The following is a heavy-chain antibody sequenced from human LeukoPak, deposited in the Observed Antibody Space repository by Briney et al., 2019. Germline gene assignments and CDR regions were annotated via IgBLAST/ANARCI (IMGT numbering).Heavy chain of an antibody. CDR1: GYTFTSYD. J-gene: IGHJ4*02. D-gene: IGHD3-10*01. CDR3: ARGLYYYGSGMSAGGY. CDR2: MNPNSGNT. V-gene: IGHV1-8*01. Sequence: ASVKVSCKASGYTFTSYDINWVRQATGQGLEWMGWMNPNSGNTGYAQKFQGRVTMTRNTSISTAYMELSSLRSEDTAVYYCARGLYYYGSGMSAGGYWGQGTLVTVSS.